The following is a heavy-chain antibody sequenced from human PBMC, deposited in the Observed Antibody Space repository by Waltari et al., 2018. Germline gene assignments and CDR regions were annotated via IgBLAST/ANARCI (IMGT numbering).Heavy chain of an antibody. D-gene: IGHD1-26*01. CDR2: SNTANGYT. CDR3: ARSSGSYSMDV. Sequence: QVQLVQSGAEVKKPGASVKVSCKASGYTFSSYAMHWVRQAPEQRLEWMGWSNTANGYTKDSQEFQGRVTITRDTSASTAYMELSSLRSEDTAVYYCARSSGSYSMDVWGQGTTVTVAS. CDR1: GYTFSSYA. V-gene: IGHV1-3*02. J-gene: IGHJ6*03.